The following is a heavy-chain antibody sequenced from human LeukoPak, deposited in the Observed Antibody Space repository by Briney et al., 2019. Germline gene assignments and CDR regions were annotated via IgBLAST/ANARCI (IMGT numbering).Heavy chain of an antibody. CDR3: ARVSGSYSLDY. CDR2: KNPNSGNT. V-gene: IGHV1-8*01. Sequence: ASVKVLCKASGYPFPSYDNNWVRQATGKGLEWMGWKNPNSGNTGYAQKFQGRVTMTRNTSISTAYMELSSLRSEDTAVYYCARVSGSYSLDYWGQGTLVTVSS. J-gene: IGHJ4*02. CDR1: GYPFPSYD. D-gene: IGHD1-26*01.